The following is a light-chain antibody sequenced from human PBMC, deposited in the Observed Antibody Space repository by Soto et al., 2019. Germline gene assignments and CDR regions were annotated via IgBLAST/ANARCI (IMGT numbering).Light chain of an antibody. J-gene: IGLJ1*01. CDR1: SSDVGGYNY. Sequence: QSALTQPASVSGSPGQSITISCTGTSSDVGGYNYVSWYQQHPGKAPKLMIYEVSNRPSGVSNRFSGSKSSNTASLTISGLQAEDEADYYCSSYPSSSTLGVFGTGTKVTVL. CDR3: SSYPSSSTLGV. CDR2: EVS. V-gene: IGLV2-14*01.